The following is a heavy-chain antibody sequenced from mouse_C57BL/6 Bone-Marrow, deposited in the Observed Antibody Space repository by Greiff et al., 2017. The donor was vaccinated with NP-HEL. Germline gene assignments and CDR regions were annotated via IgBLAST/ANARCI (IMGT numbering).Heavy chain of an antibody. V-gene: IGHV1-63*01. Sequence: QVQLKQSGAELVRPGTSVKMSCKASGYTFTNYLIGWAKQRPGHGLEWIGDIYPGGGYTNYNEKFKGKATLTADKSSSTAYMQFSSLTSEDSAIYYCARSHYYYGSSGFAYWGQGTLVTVSA. J-gene: IGHJ3*01. D-gene: IGHD1-1*01. CDR3: ARSHYYYGSSGFAY. CDR1: GYTFTNYL. CDR2: IYPGGGYT.